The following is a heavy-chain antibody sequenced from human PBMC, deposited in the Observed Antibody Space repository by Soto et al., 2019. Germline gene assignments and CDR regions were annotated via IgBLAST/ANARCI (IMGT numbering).Heavy chain of an antibody. V-gene: IGHV4-59*11. J-gene: IGHJ4*02. CDR3: ARLADYYDSSGYSWKYYFAH. CDR1: GGSISRHY. D-gene: IGHD3-22*01. CDR2: FFNSGST. Sequence: PSETLSLTCTVSGGSISRHYWSWIRQPPGKGLEWIGDFFNSGSTNYNPSLKSRVTLSIDTSKNRFSLKLTSVTAADTAMYYCARLADYYDSSGYSWKYYFAHWGQGALVTVSS.